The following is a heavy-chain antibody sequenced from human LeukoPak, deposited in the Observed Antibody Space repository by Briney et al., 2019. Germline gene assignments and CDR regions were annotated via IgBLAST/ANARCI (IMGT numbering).Heavy chain of an antibody. D-gene: IGHD3-16*01. V-gene: IGHV3-11*05. J-gene: IGHJ4*02. CDR3: ARGSPPGD. CDR1: GFTFSDYY. Sequence: PGGSLRLSCAASGFTFSDYYMTWLRRAPGQGLEWVSYISSSSGFTKHADSVRGRFTISRDNAKNSLYLQMNTLRVDDTAVYYCARGSPPGDWGQGTLVTVSS. CDR2: ISSSSGFT.